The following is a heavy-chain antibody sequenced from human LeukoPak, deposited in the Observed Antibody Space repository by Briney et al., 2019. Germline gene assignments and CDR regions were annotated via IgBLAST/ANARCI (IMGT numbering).Heavy chain of an antibody. CDR3: ARYYDRSGYWSTPHFDY. Sequence: SETLCLTCTVSGDSVSGISFYWSWIRQPPGKGLQYIGHIQYGGSTNYNPSLKSRVTISVDTSKNQFSLKLSSVTAADTAVYYCARYYDRSGYWSTPHFDYWGQGTLFSPSS. V-gene: IGHV4-61*01. CDR2: IQYGGST. D-gene: IGHD3-22*01. CDR1: GDSVSGISFY. J-gene: IGHJ4*02.